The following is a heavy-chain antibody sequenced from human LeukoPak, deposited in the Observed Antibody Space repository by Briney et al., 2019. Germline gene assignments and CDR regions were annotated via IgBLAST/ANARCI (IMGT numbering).Heavy chain of an antibody. Sequence: NPSETLSLTCTVSGGSISIYYWSWIRQPPGKGLEWIGYISYSGTADYNPSLKSRVTISVDKSKNQFSLKLSSVTAADTAVYYCARDKGGYRHDAFDIWGQGTMVTVSS. CDR2: ISYSGTA. D-gene: IGHD5-12*01. V-gene: IGHV4-59*12. CDR1: GGSISIYY. J-gene: IGHJ3*02. CDR3: ARDKGGYRHDAFDI.